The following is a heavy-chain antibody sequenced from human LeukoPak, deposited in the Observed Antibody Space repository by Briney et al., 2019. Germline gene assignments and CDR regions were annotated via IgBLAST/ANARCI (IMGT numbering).Heavy chain of an antibody. Sequence: GGSLRLSCAASGFTVSSNYMSWVRQAPGKGLEWVSLIYSGGGTYYADSVKGRFTISRDSSKNTLYLQMNSLRAEDTAVYFCAKNYYDSSGSGGYFDYWGQGTLVTVSS. CDR3: AKNYYDSSGSGGYFDY. CDR1: GFTVSSNY. J-gene: IGHJ4*02. D-gene: IGHD3-22*01. V-gene: IGHV3-53*01. CDR2: IYSGGGT.